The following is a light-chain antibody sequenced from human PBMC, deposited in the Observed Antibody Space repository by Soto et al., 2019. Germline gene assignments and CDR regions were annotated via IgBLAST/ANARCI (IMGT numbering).Light chain of an antibody. CDR1: QSVRSSY. CDR3: QQYGSSPRFT. CDR2: GAS. Sequence: EIVLTQSPGTLSLSPGERATLACRASQSVRSSYLAWYQQKPGQAPRLLIYGASTRATGIPDRFSGSGSGTDFTLTISRQEPEDFAVYYCQQYGSSPRFTFGPGTKVDIK. V-gene: IGKV3-20*01. J-gene: IGKJ3*01.